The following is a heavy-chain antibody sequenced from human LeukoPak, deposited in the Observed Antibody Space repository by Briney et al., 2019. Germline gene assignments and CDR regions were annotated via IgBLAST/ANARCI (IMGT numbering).Heavy chain of an antibody. Sequence: MPSETLSLTCTVSGGSISSSSYYWGWIRQPPGKGLEWIGSIYYSGSTYYNPSLKSRVTISVDTSKNQFSLKLSSVTAADTAVYYCARHGGGTVAGAPIDIVATNHYYYYYGMDVWGQGTTVTVSS. V-gene: IGHV4-39*07. CDR2: IYYSGST. D-gene: IGHD5-12*01. J-gene: IGHJ6*02. CDR3: ARHGGGTVAGAPIDIVATNHYYYYYGMDV. CDR1: GGSISSSSYY.